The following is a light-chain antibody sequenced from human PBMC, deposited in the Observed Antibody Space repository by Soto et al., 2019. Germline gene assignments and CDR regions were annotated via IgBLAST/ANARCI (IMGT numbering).Light chain of an antibody. J-gene: IGLJ1*01. V-gene: IGLV1-44*01. CDR3: ATWDDRLNGYV. Sequence: QSVLTQPPSASGAPGQRVTISCSGGGSNIGRNTVNWYQQLPETAPKLLMYRDDQRPSGVPDRISGSRSGTSASLAISWLQSEDEADYYCATWDDRLNGYVFGSGTKVTVL. CDR2: RDD. CDR1: GSNIGRNT.